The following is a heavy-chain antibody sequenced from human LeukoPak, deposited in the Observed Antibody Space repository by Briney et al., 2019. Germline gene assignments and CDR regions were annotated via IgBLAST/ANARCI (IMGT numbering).Heavy chain of an antibody. CDR2: INSDGSST. CDR1: GFTFSSYW. V-gene: IGHV3-74*01. D-gene: IGHD6-13*01. CDR3: ARVSSSWKNYYYYGMDV. Sequence: GGSLRLSCAASGFTFSSYWMHWVRQAPGKGLVWVSRINSDGSSTSYADSVKGRFAISRDNAKNTLYLQMNSLRAEDTAVYYCARVSSSWKNYYYYGMDVWGQGTTVTVSS. J-gene: IGHJ6*02.